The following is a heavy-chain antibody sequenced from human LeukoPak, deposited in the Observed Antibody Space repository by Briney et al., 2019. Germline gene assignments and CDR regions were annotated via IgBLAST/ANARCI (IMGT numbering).Heavy chain of an antibody. CDR1: GFTFSSYS. D-gene: IGHD6-13*01. CDR3: ARDRESSSWFDY. J-gene: IGHJ4*02. V-gene: IGHV3-21*01. CDR2: ISSSSSYI. Sequence: GGSLRLPCAASGFTFSSYSMNWVRQAPGKGLEWVPSISSSSSYIYYADSVKGRFTISRDNAKNSLYLQMKSLRAEDTAVYYCARDRESSSWFDYWGQGTLVTVSS.